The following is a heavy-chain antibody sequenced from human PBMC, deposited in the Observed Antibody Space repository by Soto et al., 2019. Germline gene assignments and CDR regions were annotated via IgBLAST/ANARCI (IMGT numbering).Heavy chain of an antibody. CDR2: TYYRSDWYS. CDR3: ASSVPITIYYGMDV. V-gene: IGHV6-1*01. D-gene: IGHD3-10*01. J-gene: IGHJ6*02. Sequence: QVQLLQSGPGLVKPSQTLSLTCVISGANVSSNLVWNWIRQSPSRGLEWLGRTYYRSDWYSDYAVSVRSRITVSPDTSKNVVSLHLKSVTPDDTAVYYCASSVPITIYYGMDVWGQGTAVTVSS. CDR1: GANVSSNLV.